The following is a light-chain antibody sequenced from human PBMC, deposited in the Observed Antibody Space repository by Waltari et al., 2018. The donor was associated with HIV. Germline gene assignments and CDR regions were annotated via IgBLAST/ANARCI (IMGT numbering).Light chain of an antibody. CDR3: AAWDDSLNGHWV. CDR2: RNN. Sequence: QSVLTQPPSASGTPGQRVTISCSGGSSNIGSNFVIWYQQLPGTAPKLLMYRNNQRPSGVPDRFSGSKSGTSASLAISGLQSEDEADYYYAAWDDSLNGHWVFGGGTKVTVL. CDR1: SSNIGSNF. J-gene: IGLJ3*02. V-gene: IGLV1-44*01.